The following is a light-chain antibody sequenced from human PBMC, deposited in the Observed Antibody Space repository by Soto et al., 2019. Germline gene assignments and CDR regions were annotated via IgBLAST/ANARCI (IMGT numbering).Light chain of an antibody. CDR2: DAS. CDR3: QQRYDWPLT. J-gene: IGKJ3*01. Sequence: IVLTQSPATLSLSPGERATLSCRASQSVDSHLAWYHQTPGRAPRLLVYDASNRASGIPARFSGSGSGTDFTLTISSLEPEDFAVYYCQQRYDWPLTFGPWTRVDI. CDR1: QSVDSH. V-gene: IGKV3-11*01.